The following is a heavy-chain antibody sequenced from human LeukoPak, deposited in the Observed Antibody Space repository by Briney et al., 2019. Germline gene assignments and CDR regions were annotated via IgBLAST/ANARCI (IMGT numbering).Heavy chain of an antibody. V-gene: IGHV3-7*01. CDR1: GFSLSGDW. Sequence: PGGSLRLSCVGSGFSLSGDWMTWVRQAPGTGLEWVANIREDGGETYYVDSVKGRFTISRDNAKNSLYLQMNNLRAEDTAVYFCARPGNRLFLFWGPGTLVTVSS. J-gene: IGHJ4*02. CDR3: ARPGNRLFLF. CDR2: IREDGGET. D-gene: IGHD1-14*01.